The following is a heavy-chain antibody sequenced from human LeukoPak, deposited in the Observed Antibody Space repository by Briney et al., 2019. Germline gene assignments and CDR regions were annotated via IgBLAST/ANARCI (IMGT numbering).Heavy chain of an antibody. CDR3: ALDTAMVTFDY. V-gene: IGHV1-69*13. J-gene: IGHJ4*02. CDR2: IVPNFGTT. CDR1: GGTFSSYA. D-gene: IGHD5-18*01. Sequence: GASVKVSCKASGGTFSSYAINWVRQAPGQGLEWMGGIVPNFGTTTYAQKIQGRVTITADESTTTVYMELSSLRSEDTAVYYCALDTAMVTFDYWGQGTLVTVSS.